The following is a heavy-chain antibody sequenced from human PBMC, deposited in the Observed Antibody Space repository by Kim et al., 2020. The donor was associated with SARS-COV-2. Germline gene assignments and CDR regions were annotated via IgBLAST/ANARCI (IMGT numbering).Heavy chain of an antibody. CDR2: ISYDGSNN. J-gene: IGHJ6*02. V-gene: IGHV3-30-3*01. CDR3: WRDPWSRLRGLTYSYYGMDI. CDR1: GFTLSSYA. D-gene: IGHD3-10*01. Sequence: GGSLRLSCAASGFTLSSYAMHWVRQAPGKGLEWVAVISYDGSNNYYADSVKGRFTISRDNSKNTLYLQMNSLRGEDTAVYHCWRDPWSRLRGLTYSYYGMDIWGQGTTVTVSS.